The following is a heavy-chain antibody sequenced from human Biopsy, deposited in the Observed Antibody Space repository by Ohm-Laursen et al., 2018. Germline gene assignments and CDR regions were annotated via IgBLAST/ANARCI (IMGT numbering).Heavy chain of an antibody. CDR1: GKTFSDYQ. J-gene: IGHJ4*02. V-gene: IGHV4-34*08. CDR2: INQAGTT. CDR3: GNEVHGRDY. Sequence: PGTLSLTCAVFGKTFSDYQWSWIRQPPGKGLEWIGQINQAGTTNYNPSLKSRVSISADASKYEFSLMLTSVTAADTAVYLCGNEVHGRDYWGLGAQVTVSS. D-gene: IGHD2-15*01.